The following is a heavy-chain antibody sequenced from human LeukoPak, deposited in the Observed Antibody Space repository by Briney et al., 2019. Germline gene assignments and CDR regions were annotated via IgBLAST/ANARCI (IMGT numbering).Heavy chain of an antibody. CDR3: ARVATYCSSTSCYGEYFDY. CDR2: IYSGGST. D-gene: IGHD2-2*01. CDR1: GFTVSSNY. V-gene: IGHV3-53*04. Sequence: GGSLRLSCGASGFTVSSNYMSWVRQAPGKGLEWVSFIYSGGSTYYADSVKGRFTISRHNSKNTLYLQMNSLRAEDTAVYYCARVATYCSSTSCYGEYFDYWGQGTLVTVSS. J-gene: IGHJ4*02.